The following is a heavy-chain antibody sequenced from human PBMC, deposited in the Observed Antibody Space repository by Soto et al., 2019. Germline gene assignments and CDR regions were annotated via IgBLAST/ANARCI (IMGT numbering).Heavy chain of an antibody. CDR1: GGSISSGGYS. D-gene: IGHD3-3*01. V-gene: IGHV4-30-2*02. J-gene: IGHJ4*02. CDR3: ARDFAYFDS. CDR2: IYHSGST. Sequence: PSETLSLTCAVCGGSISSGGYSWSWIRQPPGKGLEWIGYIYHSGSTYYNPSLKSRVSISMDTSKSQFSLNLDSVTAADTAVYFCARDFAYFDSWGQGTLVTVSS.